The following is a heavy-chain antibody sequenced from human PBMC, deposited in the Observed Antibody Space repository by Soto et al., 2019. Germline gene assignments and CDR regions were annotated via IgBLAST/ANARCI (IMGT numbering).Heavy chain of an antibody. CDR2: IDPSDSYT. CDR1: GYSFTIYW. Sequence: PGYSLKISCKGSGYSFTIYWISWVRQMPGKGLEWMGRIDPSDSYTNYSPSFQGHVTISADKSISTAYLQWSSLKASDTAMYYCARLTXVVVTAILDYYYYGMDVWGQGTTVTVSS. CDR3: ARLTXVVVTAILDYYYYGMDV. J-gene: IGHJ6*02. V-gene: IGHV5-10-1*01. D-gene: IGHD2-21*02.